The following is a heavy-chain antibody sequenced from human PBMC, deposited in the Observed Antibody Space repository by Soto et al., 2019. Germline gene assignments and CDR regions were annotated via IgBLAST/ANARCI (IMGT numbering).Heavy chain of an antibody. D-gene: IGHD3-10*01. CDR1: GGSISSYY. V-gene: IGHV4-59*01. CDR2: IYYSGST. J-gene: IGHJ6*02. CDR3: ARDLVYYGSGSPYYYGMDV. Sequence: SETLSLTCTVSGGSISSYYWSWIRQPPGKGLEWIGYIYYSGSTNYNPSLNSRVTISLDTSKNQFSLKLSSVTAADTAVYYCARDLVYYGSGSPYYYGMDVWGQETTGTVSS.